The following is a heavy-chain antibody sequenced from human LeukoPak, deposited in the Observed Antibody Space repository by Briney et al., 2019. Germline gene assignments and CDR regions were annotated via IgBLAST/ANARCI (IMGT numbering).Heavy chain of an antibody. J-gene: IGHJ4*02. CDR1: GYTLTELS. V-gene: IGHV1-24*01. Sequence: GASVKVSCKXSGYTLTELSMHWVRQAPGKGLERMGSFDPEDGETIYAQKFQGRVTMTEDTSTDTAYMELSSLRSEDTAVYYCATVFDSSGYYKHDYWGQGTLVTVSS. CDR3: ATVFDSSGYYKHDY. CDR2: FDPEDGET. D-gene: IGHD3-22*01.